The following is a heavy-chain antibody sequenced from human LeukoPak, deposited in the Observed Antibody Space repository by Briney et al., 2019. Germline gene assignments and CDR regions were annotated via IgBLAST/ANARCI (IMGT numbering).Heavy chain of an antibody. V-gene: IGHV4-38-2*01. Sequence: PSETLSLTCAVSGYSISSGYYWGWIRQPPGKGLEWIGSIYHSGSTYYNPSLKSRVTISVDTSKNQFSLKLSSVTAADTAVYYCARRDDYSSLGFDYWGQGTLVTVS. CDR2: IYHSGST. CDR1: GYSISSGYY. D-gene: IGHD4-11*01. CDR3: ARRDDYSSLGFDY. J-gene: IGHJ4*02.